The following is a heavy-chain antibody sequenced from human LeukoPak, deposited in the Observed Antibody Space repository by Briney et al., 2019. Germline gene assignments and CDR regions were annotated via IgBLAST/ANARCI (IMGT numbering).Heavy chain of an antibody. CDR1: GFTFSDYY. Sequence: PGGSLRLSCAASGFTFSDYYMSWIRQAPGKGLEWVSYISSSGSTIYYADSVKGRFTISRDNAKNSLYLQMNSLRAEDTAVYYCARTTYYYDSSGYYYEQGAFDIWGQGTMVTVSS. V-gene: IGHV3-11*01. CDR3: ARTTYYYDSSGYYYEQGAFDI. J-gene: IGHJ3*02. D-gene: IGHD3-22*01. CDR2: ISSSGSTI.